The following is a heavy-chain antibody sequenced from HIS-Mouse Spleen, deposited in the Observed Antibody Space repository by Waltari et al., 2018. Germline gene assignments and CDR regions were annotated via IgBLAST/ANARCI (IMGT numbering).Heavy chain of an antibody. V-gene: IGHV4-39*07. CDR1: VGPISSPSYY. CDR3: AREIPYSSSWYDWYFDL. D-gene: IGHD6-13*01. CDR2: IYYSGST. J-gene: IGHJ2*01. Sequence: QLQLQESGPGLVKPSETLSLTCTLAVGPISSPSYYLGWNRQPPGKGLEWIGSIYYSGSTYYNPSLKSRVTISVDTSKNQFSLKLSSVTAADTVVYYCAREIPYSSSWYDWYFDLWGRGTLVTVSS.